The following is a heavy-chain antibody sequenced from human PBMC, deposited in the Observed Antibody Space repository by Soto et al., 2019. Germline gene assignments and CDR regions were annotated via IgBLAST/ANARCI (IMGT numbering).Heavy chain of an antibody. V-gene: IGHV3-30*18. Sequence: QVQLVESGGGVVQPGRSLRLSCAASGFTFSSYGMHWVRQAPGKGLEWVAVISYDGSNKYYADSVKGRFTISRDNSKNTLYLQMNSLRAEDTAVYYCAKDGSLLWSGESRRNYYYYYMDVWGKGTTVTVSS. CDR3: AKDGSLLWSGESRRNYYYYYMDV. J-gene: IGHJ6*03. D-gene: IGHD3-10*01. CDR2: ISYDGSNK. CDR1: GFTFSSYG.